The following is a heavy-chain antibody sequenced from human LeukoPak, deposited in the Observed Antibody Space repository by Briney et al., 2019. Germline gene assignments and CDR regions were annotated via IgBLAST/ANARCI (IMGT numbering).Heavy chain of an antibody. CDR1: GGSISNYY. J-gene: IGHJ5*02. V-gene: IGHV4-4*07. CDR2: IYTSGST. Sequence: PSETLSLTSTVSGGSISNYYWSWLRHPPGKGLEWIGRIYTSGSTTYNPSLKSRVTMSVDTSKNQFSLKLSSVTAADTAVYFCTRDTGTTGEVKFDPWGQGTLVTVSS. CDR3: TRDTGTTGEVKFDP. D-gene: IGHD4-17*01.